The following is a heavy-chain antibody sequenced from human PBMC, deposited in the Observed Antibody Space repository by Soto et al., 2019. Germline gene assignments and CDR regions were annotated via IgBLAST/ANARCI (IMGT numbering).Heavy chain of an antibody. Sequence: SGPTLVNPTQTLTLTCTFSGFSFTTSGVAVGWIRQTPGGALEWLTLIYYNDDRRFSPSLKTRLTITGDTSKNQVVLSLTNVDPGDTATYFCAHSDGGYEIIYFDFWGQGIPVTVSS. J-gene: IGHJ4*02. D-gene: IGHD5-12*01. CDR2: IYYNDDR. CDR1: GFSFTTSGVA. CDR3: AHSDGGYEIIYFDF. V-gene: IGHV2-5*01.